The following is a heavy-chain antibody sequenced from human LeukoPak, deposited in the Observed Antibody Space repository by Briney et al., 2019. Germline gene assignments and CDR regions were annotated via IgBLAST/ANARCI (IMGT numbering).Heavy chain of an antibody. Sequence: GGSLRLSCAASGFTFSSYWMNWVRQAPGKGLEGVSYISSSSSTIYYADSVKGRFTISRDNAKNSLYLQMNSLRAEDTAVYYCARDARGYSWYYYYMDVWGKGTTVTVSS. V-gene: IGHV3-48*01. CDR1: GFTFSSYW. J-gene: IGHJ6*03. CDR3: ARDARGYSWYYYYMDV. D-gene: IGHD5-18*01. CDR2: ISSSSSTI.